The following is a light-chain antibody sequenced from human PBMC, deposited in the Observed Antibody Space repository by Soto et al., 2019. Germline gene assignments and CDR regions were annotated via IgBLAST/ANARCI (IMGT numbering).Light chain of an antibody. V-gene: IGKV4-1*01. CDR1: QSVLYSSNNKNY. CDR2: WAS. J-gene: IGKJ4*01. Sequence: DIVMTQSPDSLAVSLGERATINCKSSQSVLYSSNNKNYLAWYQQKPGQPPKLLIYWASTRESGVPDRFSGSGSGTDFTLPISSLQAEDVAVYYCQQYYSTPHLTFGGGTKVEIK. CDR3: QQYYSTPHLT.